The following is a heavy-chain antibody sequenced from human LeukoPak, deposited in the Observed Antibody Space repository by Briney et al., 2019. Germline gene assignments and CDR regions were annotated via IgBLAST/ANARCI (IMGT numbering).Heavy chain of an antibody. CDR2: FCYSGST. CDR1: GGSISSSSYY. CDR3: ARPQYSSSSVWFDP. J-gene: IGHJ5*02. Sequence: SETLSLTCTVAGGSISSSSYYWGWIRQPPGKGLEWIGSFCYSGSTYYNPSLKSRVTISVDTSKNQFSLTRSSVTAADTAVYYCARPQYSSSSVWFDPWGQGTLVTVSS. V-gene: IGHV4-39*01. D-gene: IGHD6-6*01.